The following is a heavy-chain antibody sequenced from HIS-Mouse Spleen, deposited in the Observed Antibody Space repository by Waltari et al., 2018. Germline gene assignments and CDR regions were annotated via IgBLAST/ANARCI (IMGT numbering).Heavy chain of an antibody. Sequence: EVQLVESGGGLIQPGGSLRLSFAASGFTVGSNYMWWVRQAPGKGLEWVSVIYSGGSTYYADSVKGRFTISRDNSKNTLYLQMNSLRAEDTAVYYCAREIPYSSSWYDWYFDLWGRGTLVTVSS. J-gene: IGHJ2*01. V-gene: IGHV3-53*01. CDR1: GFTVGSNY. CDR2: IYSGGST. D-gene: IGHD6-13*01. CDR3: AREIPYSSSWYDWYFDL.